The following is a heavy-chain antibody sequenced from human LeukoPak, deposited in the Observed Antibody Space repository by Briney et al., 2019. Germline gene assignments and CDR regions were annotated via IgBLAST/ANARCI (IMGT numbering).Heavy chain of an antibody. CDR2: ISGSGGGT. D-gene: IGHD3-10*01. J-gene: IGHJ5*02. CDR3: ARGGVLSGRFSP. CDR1: GFTFSSYA. V-gene: IGHV3-23*01. Sequence: GGSLRLSCAASGFTFSSYAMSWVRQAPEKGLEWVSTISGSGGGTYYADSVKGRFTISRDDSKNTLYLQMNSLRAEDTAVYHCARGGVLSGRFSPWGQGTLVTVSS.